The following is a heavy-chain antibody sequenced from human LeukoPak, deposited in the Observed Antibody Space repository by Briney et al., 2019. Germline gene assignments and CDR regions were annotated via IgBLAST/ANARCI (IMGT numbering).Heavy chain of an antibody. CDR2: INPNSGVT. CDR1: GYTFTGYY. J-gene: IGHJ4*02. D-gene: IGHD5-24*01. V-gene: IGHV1-2*02. CDR3: ARGDDPNSYFDY. Sequence: ASVKVSCKTSGYTFTGYYMHWVRQAPGQGLEWMGWINPNSGVTSYAQKLQGRVTVTRDTSISTAYMELSRLRSDDTAVYYCARGDDPNSYFDYWGQGTLVSVPS.